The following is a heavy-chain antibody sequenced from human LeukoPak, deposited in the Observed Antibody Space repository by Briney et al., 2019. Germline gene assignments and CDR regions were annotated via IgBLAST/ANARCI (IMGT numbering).Heavy chain of an antibody. J-gene: IGHJ4*02. CDR1: GDSVSSNSAA. Sequence: SQTLSLTCAISGDSVSSNSAAWNWIRQSPSRGLEWLGRTYYRSKWYNDYTMYAISVKSRITINPDTSKNQVSLQLNSVTPEDTAVYYCAREVAGTLAFDYWGQGILVTVSS. D-gene: IGHD6-19*01. CDR3: AREVAGTLAFDY. CDR2: TYYRSKWYN. V-gene: IGHV6-1*01.